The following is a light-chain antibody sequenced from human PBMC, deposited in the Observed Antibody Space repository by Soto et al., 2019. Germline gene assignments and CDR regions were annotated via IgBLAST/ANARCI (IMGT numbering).Light chain of an antibody. CDR3: QQYNNWPLT. CDR2: GAS. J-gene: IGKJ4*01. V-gene: IGKV3-15*01. Sequence: EIVMTQSPATLSVSPGERATLSCRASQSVSSNLAWYQQKPGQAPRLLIYGASTRATGIPARFSGSGSVKEFTLNISSLQSEDFAVYYCQQYNNWPLTFGGGTKVEIK. CDR1: QSVSSN.